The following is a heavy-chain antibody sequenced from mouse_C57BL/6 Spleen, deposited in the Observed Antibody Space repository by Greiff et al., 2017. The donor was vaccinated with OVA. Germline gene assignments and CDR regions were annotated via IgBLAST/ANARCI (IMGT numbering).Heavy chain of an antibody. J-gene: IGHJ2*01. D-gene: IGHD2-3*01. CDR2: IRLKSDNYAT. CDR3: TEGDGYGYFDY. V-gene: IGHV6-3*01. CDR1: GFTFSNYW. Sequence: EVKVEESGGGLVQPGGSMKLSCVASGFTFSNYWMNWVRQSPEKGLEWVAQIRLKSDNYATHYAESVKGRFTISRDDSKSSVYLQMNNLRAEDTGIYYCTEGDGYGYFDYWGQGTTLTVSS.